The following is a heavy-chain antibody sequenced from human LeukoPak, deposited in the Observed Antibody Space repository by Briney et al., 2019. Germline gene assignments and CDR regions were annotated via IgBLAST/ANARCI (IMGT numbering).Heavy chain of an antibody. CDR2: ISSNGGGT. Sequence: GSLRLSCSASGFTFSNYAMHWVRQAPGKGLEYVSAISSNGGGTYYADSVKGRFTMSRDNSKNTLYLQMSSLRAEDTAVYYCVKDLKKSGYDSWGQGTLVTVSS. V-gene: IGHV3-64D*09. CDR3: VKDLKKSGYDS. D-gene: IGHD5-12*01. CDR1: GFTFSNYA. J-gene: IGHJ4*02.